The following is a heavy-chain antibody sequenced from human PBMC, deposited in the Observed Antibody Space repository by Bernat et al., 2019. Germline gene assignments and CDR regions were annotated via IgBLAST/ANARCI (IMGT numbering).Heavy chain of an antibody. V-gene: IGHV3-7*03. CDR1: GFTFSSYW. CDR2: IKQDGTVQ. D-gene: IGHD1-7*01. J-gene: IGHJ4*02. CDR3: ARGDWGTTDS. Sequence: EVQLVESGGGLVQPGGSLRLSCAASGFTFSSYWMAWVRQAPGKGLEWVANIKQDGTVQYYVDSVKGRFTISSDIPKNSLYLQMNSLRAEDTAVYYCARGDWGTTDSWGQGTLVTVSS.